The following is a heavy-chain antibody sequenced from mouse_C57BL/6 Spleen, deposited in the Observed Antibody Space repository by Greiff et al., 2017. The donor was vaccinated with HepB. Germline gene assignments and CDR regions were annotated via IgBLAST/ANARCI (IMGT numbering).Heavy chain of an antibody. CDR3: ARRLGNYFDY. Sequence: EVKLVESGPGLVKPSQSLSLTCSVTGYSITSGYYWNWIRQFPGNKLEWMGYISYDGSNNYNPSLKNRISITRDTSKNQFFLKLNSVTTEDTATYYCARRLGNYFDYWGQGTTLTVSS. CDR1: GYSITSGYY. V-gene: IGHV3-6*01. CDR2: ISYDGSN. J-gene: IGHJ2*01. D-gene: IGHD4-1*01.